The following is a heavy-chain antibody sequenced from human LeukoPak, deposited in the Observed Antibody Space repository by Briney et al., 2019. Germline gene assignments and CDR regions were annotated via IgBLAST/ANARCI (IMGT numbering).Heavy chain of an antibody. Sequence: ASVKVSCTASAYTFTSNYMHWVRQAPGQGLEWMGIINPSGGSTSYAQKFQGRVTMTRDTSTSTAYMELRGLRSDDTAGYYCARLKGSSTKCYADYWGQGTLVTVPS. CDR3: ARLKGSSTKCYADY. CDR1: AYTFTSNY. CDR2: INPSGGST. J-gene: IGHJ4*02. D-gene: IGHD2-2*01. V-gene: IGHV1-46*01.